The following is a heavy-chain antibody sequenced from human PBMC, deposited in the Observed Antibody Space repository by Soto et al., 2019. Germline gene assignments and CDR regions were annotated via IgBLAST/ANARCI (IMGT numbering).Heavy chain of an antibody. CDR2: IYYSGST. J-gene: IGHJ4*02. CDR3: ARRFSHPYFDY. V-gene: IGHV4-39*01. Sequence: QLQLQESGPGLVKPSETLSLTCTVSGGSISSSSYYWGWIRQPPGKGLEWIGNIYYSGSTYYNPSLKSRVTISVAPSTNPFSLKLTSVTAADTAVYYCARRFSHPYFDYWGQGTLVTVSS. CDR1: GGSISSSSYY.